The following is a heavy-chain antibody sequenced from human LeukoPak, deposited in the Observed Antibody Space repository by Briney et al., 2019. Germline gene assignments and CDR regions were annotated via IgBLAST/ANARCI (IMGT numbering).Heavy chain of an antibody. D-gene: IGHD3-10*01. J-gene: IGHJ4*02. CDR3: ARGRQGSYYYGSGSYFY. CDR1: GGSFSGYY. CDR2: INHSGST. Sequence: SETLSLTCAVYGGSFSGYYWSWIRQPPGKGLEWIGEINHSGSTNYNPSLKSRVTISVDTSKNQFSLKLSSVTAADTAVYYCARGRQGSYYYGSGSYFYWGQGTLVTVSS. V-gene: IGHV4-34*01.